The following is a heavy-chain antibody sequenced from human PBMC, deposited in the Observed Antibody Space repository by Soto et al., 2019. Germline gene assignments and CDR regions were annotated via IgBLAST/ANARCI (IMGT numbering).Heavy chain of an antibody. D-gene: IGHD5-12*01. CDR2: ISYDGSNK. J-gene: IGHJ6*02. CDR3: AKVRYSGYDYYYYYGMDV. CDR1: GFTFSSYG. Sequence: QVQLVESGGGAVQPGRSPRLSCAASGFTFSSYGMHWVRQAPGKGLEWVAVISYDGSNKYYADSVKGRFTISRDNSKNTLYLQMNSLRAEDTAVYYCAKVRYSGYDYYYYYGMDVWGQGTTVTVS. V-gene: IGHV3-30*18.